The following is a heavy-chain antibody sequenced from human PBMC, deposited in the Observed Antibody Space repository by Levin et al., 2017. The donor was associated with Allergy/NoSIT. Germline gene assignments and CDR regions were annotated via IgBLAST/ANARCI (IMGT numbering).Heavy chain of an antibody. J-gene: IGHJ4*02. CDR3: GKQIVAAGTNY. D-gene: IGHD6-13*01. V-gene: IGHV3-23*01. CDR1: GFTFRNYA. CDR2: ISPSGTTT. Sequence: GGSLRLSCVTSGFTFRNYAMNWVRQAPGKGLEWVSTISPSGTTTYYADSLKGRIIISRDNSKNTLFLQMNGLRAEDTALYFCGKQIVAAGTNYWGQGTLVTVSS.